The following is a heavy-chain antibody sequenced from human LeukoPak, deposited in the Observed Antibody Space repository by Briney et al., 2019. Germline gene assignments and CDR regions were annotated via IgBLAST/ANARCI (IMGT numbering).Heavy chain of an antibody. Sequence: PSETLTLTCTVSGGSISSSSYYWGWIRQPPGKGLEWIGSIYYSGSTYYNPSLKSRVTISVDTSKNQFSLKLSSVTAADTAVYYCAREKTVTTLTTDWFDPWGQGTLVTVSS. CDR1: GGSISSSSYY. V-gene: IGHV4-39*07. J-gene: IGHJ5*02. CDR2: IYYSGST. CDR3: AREKTVTTLTTDWFDP. D-gene: IGHD4-11*01.